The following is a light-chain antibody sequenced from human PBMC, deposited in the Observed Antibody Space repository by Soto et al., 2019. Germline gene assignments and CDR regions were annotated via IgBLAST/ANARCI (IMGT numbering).Light chain of an antibody. CDR2: WAS. J-gene: IGKJ2*03. V-gene: IGKV4-1*01. CDR3: QQHCSGPS. CDR1: QTVLDTSNNRNY. Sequence: DIVMTQSPGSLAVSLGERATISCKSSQTVLDTSNNRNYVAWYQQKPGQPPKLLIYWASTRESGVPDRFSGSGAWTDFHLTIGSLQAEDGAVYFFQQHCSGPSFGQGTKLEIK.